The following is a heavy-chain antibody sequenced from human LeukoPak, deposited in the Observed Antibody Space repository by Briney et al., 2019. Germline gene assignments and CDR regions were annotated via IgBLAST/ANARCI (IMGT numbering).Heavy chain of an antibody. CDR1: GFTFSSYG. CDR3: ARDRSDYATPQYYFDY. V-gene: IGHV3-33*01. D-gene: IGHD4-17*01. J-gene: IGHJ4*02. Sequence: GGSLRLSCAASGFTFSSYGMHWVRQAPGKGLEWVAVIWYDGSNKYYTDSVKGRFTISRDNSKSTLYLQMNSLRAEDTAVYFCARDRSDYATPQYYFDYWGQGTLVTVSS. CDR2: IWYDGSNK.